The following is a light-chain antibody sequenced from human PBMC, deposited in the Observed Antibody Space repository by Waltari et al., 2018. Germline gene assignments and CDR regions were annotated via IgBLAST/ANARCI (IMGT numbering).Light chain of an antibody. CDR2: EVS. V-gene: IGLV2-8*01. J-gene: IGLJ2*01. CDR1: SSDVGGYNF. Sequence: QSALTQPPSASGSPGQSVTISCTGTSSDVGGYNFVSWYQQNPGKPPKLMIYEVSARPSGVPDRFSGSKSGNTASLTVSGLQTEDESDYYCSSYAGSMTLVFGGGTKLTVL. CDR3: SSYAGSMTLV.